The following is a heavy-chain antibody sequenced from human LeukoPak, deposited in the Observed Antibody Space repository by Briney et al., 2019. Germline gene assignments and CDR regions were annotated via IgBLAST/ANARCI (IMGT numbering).Heavy chain of an antibody. J-gene: IGHJ4*02. Sequence: GGSLRLSCAASGLTFADYTMHWVRQAPGKGLEWVSLISRNGVATKYADSVRGRFTISRDNSKNTLYLQMNSLRAEDAAVYFCAKAPVTSCRGAYCYPFDSWGQGTLVTVSS. D-gene: IGHD2-21*01. CDR1: GLTFADYT. CDR2: ISRNGVAT. CDR3: AKAPVTSCRGAYCYPFDS. V-gene: IGHV3-43*01.